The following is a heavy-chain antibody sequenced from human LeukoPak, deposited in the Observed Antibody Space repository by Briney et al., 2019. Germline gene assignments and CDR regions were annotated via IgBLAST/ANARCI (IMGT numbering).Heavy chain of an antibody. J-gene: IGHJ4*02. Sequence: GGSLRLSCAASGLTVSSNYMSWVRQAPGKGLEWVSVIYSGGSTYYADSVKGRFTISRDNSKNTLYLQMNSLRAEDTAVYYCAREYGSGTGDYWGQGTLVTVSS. CDR1: GLTVSSNY. D-gene: IGHD3-10*01. CDR3: AREYGSGTGDY. V-gene: IGHV3-53*01. CDR2: IYSGGST.